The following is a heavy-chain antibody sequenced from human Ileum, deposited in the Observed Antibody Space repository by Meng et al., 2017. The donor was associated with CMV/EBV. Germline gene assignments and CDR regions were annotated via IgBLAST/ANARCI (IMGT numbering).Heavy chain of an antibody. Sequence: ASCITFNGHAVHCVRQAPGRGLEWVTIISSDGKTQHYAGSVRGRFIISRDNSKNTVDIQMNSLTSDDTAVYYCVRAQTGLASYLVDFWGQGTLVTVSS. CDR1: CITFNGHA. V-gene: IGHV3-30*04. J-gene: IGHJ4*02. CDR3: VRAQTGLASYLVDF. D-gene: IGHD3-16*02. CDR2: ISSDGKTQ.